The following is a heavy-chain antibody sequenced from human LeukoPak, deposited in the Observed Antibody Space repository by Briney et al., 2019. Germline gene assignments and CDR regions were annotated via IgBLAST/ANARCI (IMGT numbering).Heavy chain of an antibody. CDR3: ARDSSSWYGGFDY. CDR1: GGSISRYY. J-gene: IGHJ4*02. D-gene: IGHD6-13*01. CDR2: ISYSGST. V-gene: IGHV4-59*01. Sequence: SETLSLTCAVSGGSISRYYWSWIRQPPGQGLEWIGFISYSGSTNYNPSLKSRVTISVDTSKNQFSLKLSSVTAADTAVYYCARDSSSWYGGFDYWGQGTLVTVSS.